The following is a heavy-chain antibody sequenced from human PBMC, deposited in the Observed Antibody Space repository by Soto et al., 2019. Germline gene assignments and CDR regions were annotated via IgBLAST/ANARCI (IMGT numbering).Heavy chain of an antibody. V-gene: IGHV3-15*07. Sequence: GGSVGLSCPASGVTFSSVWMKWVRQRQGKGLEWVGRIKIKTDGGTADYAAPVKGRLSISRDDAENTLYLQMNSLKTEDTAVYYGTSDPYYYDISGDPFDYWGQGTLVTVSS. J-gene: IGHJ4*02. CDR1: GVTFSSVW. D-gene: IGHD3-22*01. CDR2: IKIKTDGGTA. CDR3: TSDPYYYDISGDPFDY.